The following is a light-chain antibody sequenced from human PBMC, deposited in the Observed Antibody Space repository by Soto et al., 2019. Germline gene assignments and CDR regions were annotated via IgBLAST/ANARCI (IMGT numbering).Light chain of an antibody. CDR3: QQYASSLLT. V-gene: IGKV3-20*01. Sequence: EIVLTHSPGTLSLSSGGRATLSCRASQSVSNNFLAWYQQKPGQAPRLLIYNAATRDTGIPDRFSGSGSGTDFTLTISRLEPEDFAVYHCQQYASSLLTCGGGTKVEIK. J-gene: IGKJ4*01. CDR1: QSVSNNF. CDR2: NAA.